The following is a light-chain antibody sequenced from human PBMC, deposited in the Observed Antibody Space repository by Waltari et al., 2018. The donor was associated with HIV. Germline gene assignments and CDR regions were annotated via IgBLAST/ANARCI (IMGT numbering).Light chain of an antibody. CDR3: QESYILPHT. CDR1: QSMSSY. V-gene: IGKV1-39*01. CDR2: AAT. J-gene: IGKJ4*01. Sequence: DIQMTQSPSSLSASVEDRVTITCRANQSMSSYLNWYQKKPGKAPKLLIDAATSVQSRLPSRCSGSGSATYFTLTSRRLQAEDVASYYWQESYILPHTFGGGTKVEIK.